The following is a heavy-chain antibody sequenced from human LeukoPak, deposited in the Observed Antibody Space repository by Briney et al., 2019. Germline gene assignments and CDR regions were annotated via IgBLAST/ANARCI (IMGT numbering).Heavy chain of an antibody. CDR2: MNPNSGNT. CDR3: ARESGYSYGYPEFDY. J-gene: IGHJ4*02. Sequence: ASVKVSCKASGYTFTSYDINWVRQAPGQGLEWMGWMNPNSGNTGYAQKFQGRVTITRNTSISTAYMELSSLRSEDTAVYYCARESGYSYGYPEFDYWGQGTLVTVSS. V-gene: IGHV1-8*03. CDR1: GYTFTSYD. D-gene: IGHD5-18*01.